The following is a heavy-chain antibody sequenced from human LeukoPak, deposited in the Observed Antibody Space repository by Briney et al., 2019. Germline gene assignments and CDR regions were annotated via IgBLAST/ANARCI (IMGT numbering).Heavy chain of an antibody. CDR1: GGSISSYY. CDR3: VRLSNDRLLHYYYMDV. J-gene: IGHJ6*03. CDR2: IYTSGST. V-gene: IGHV4-4*07. D-gene: IGHD2-15*01. Sequence: PSETLSLTCTVSGGSISSYYWSWIRQPAGKGLEWIGRIYTSGSTNYNPSLKSRVTISVDTSKNQFSLKLSSVTAADTAVYYPVRLSNDRLLHYYYMDVWGKGTTVTVSS.